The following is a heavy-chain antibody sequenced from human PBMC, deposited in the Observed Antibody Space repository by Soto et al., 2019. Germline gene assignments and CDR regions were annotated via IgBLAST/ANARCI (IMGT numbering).Heavy chain of an antibody. CDR1: GFTFSSYS. CDR2: ISSSSSTI. Sequence: EVQLVESGGGLVQPGGSPRLSCAASGFTFSSYSMNWVRQAPGKGLEWVSYISSSSSTIYYADSVKGRFTISRDNAKNSLYLQMNSLRAEDTAVYYCARARGYTMGGYYYGMDVWGQGTTVTVSS. V-gene: IGHV3-48*01. D-gene: IGHD5-18*01. CDR3: ARARGYTMGGYYYGMDV. J-gene: IGHJ6*02.